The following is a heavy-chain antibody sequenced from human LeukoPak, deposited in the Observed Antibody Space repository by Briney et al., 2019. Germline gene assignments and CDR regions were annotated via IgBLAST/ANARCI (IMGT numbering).Heavy chain of an antibody. V-gene: IGHV3-7*01. J-gene: IGHJ4*02. CDR1: GFSFSRYW. CDR2: IKEGGSEQ. CDR3: ARDSFETDIDY. D-gene: IGHD1-14*01. Sequence: PGGSLRFSCVASGFSFSRYWVSWVRQAPGKGLEWVANIKEGGSEQYYADSLKGRFTISRDNVKNSLYLHINSLRAEDTAVYYCARDSFETDIDYWGQGTLVTVSS.